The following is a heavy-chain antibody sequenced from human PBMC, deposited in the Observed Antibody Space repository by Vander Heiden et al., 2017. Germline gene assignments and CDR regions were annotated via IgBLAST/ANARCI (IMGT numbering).Heavy chain of an antibody. CDR3: AKDAFDI. CDR1: GFTFSSYG. J-gene: IGHJ3*02. Sequence: QVQLVESGGGVVQPGRSLRLSCAASGFTFSSYGMHWGRQAPGKGLEWVAVISYDGSNKYYADSVKGRFTISRDNSKNTLYLQMNSLRAEDTAVYYCAKDAFDIWGQGTMVTVSS. CDR2: ISYDGSNK. V-gene: IGHV3-30*18.